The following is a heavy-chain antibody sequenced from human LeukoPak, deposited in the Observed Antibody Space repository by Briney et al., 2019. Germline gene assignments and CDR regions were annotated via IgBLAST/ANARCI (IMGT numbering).Heavy chain of an antibody. J-gene: IGHJ4*02. Sequence: GGSLRLSCAASGFTFSSYWMHWVRQAPGKVLVWVSRIHSDGSTTSYADSVKGRFTISRDNANNTLYLQMNSLRAEDTAVYYCAGGGSTRADYWGQGTLVTVSS. V-gene: IGHV3-74*01. CDR1: GFTFSSYW. D-gene: IGHD6-13*01. CDR2: IHSDGSTT. CDR3: AGGGSTRADY.